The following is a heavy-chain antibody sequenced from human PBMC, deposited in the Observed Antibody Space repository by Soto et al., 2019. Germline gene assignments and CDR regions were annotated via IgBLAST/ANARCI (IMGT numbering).Heavy chain of an antibody. CDR2: MNPNSGNT. CDR3: ARGDYGDYASAGYYYGMDF. D-gene: IGHD4-17*01. CDR1: GYTFTSYD. Sequence: ASVKVSCKASGYTFTSYDINWVRQATGQGLEWMGWMNPNSGNTGYAQKFQGRVTMTRNTSISTAYMELSSLRSEDTAVYYCARGDYGDYASAGYYYGMDFWGQGTTVTVSS. V-gene: IGHV1-8*01. J-gene: IGHJ6*02.